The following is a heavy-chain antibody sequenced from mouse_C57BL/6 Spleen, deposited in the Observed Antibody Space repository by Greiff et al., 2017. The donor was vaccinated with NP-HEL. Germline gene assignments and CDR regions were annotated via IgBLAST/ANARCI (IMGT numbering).Heavy chain of an antibody. D-gene: IGHD2-5*01. J-gene: IGHJ2*01. CDR3: TDRYYSNGFDY. CDR1: GFTFSNYW. V-gene: IGHV6-3*01. CDR2: IRLKSDNYAT. Sequence: EVKLQESGGGLVQPGGSMKLSCVASGFTFSNYWMNWVRQSPEKGLEWVAQIRLKSDNYATHYAESVKGRFTISKADSKSSVNLTTNNLRAEDTGIYYCTDRYYSNGFDYWGQGTTLTVSS.